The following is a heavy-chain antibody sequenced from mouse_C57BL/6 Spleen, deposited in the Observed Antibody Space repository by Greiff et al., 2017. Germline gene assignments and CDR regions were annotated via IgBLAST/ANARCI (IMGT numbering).Heavy chain of an antibody. Sequence: QVQLKESGPELVKPGASVKLSCKASGYTFTSYDINWVKQRPGQGLEWIGWIYPRDGSTTYNEKFKGKATLTVDTSSSTAYMELHSLTSEDSAVYSCARSGDYDGYYYAMDYWGQGTSVTVSS. V-gene: IGHV1-85*01. D-gene: IGHD2-4*01. CDR2: IYPRDGST. CDR1: GYTFTSYD. J-gene: IGHJ4*01. CDR3: ARSGDYDGYYYAMDY.